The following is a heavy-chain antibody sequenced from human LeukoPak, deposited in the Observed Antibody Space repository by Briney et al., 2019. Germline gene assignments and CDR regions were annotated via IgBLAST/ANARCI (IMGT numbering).Heavy chain of an antibody. CDR3: VRSMLILAWLTNFDY. Sequence: ASVKVSCKASGYTLTGYYMHCVRQAPGQRRERMGWINPNSGGTNSAQKFQGRVTMTRDTSLSTAYMELSRLRSDETPVYYSVRSMLILAWLTNFDYWGQGTLVTVS. CDR1: GYTLTGYY. D-gene: IGHD3-3*01. J-gene: IGHJ4*02. V-gene: IGHV1-2*02. CDR2: INPNSGGT.